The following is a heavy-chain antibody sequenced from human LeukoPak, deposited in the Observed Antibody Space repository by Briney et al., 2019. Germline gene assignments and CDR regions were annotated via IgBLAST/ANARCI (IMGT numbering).Heavy chain of an antibody. CDR3: ARENYGDYNSRLNWFDP. CDR1: GYTFTSYG. Sequence: ASVKVSCKASGYTFTSYGISWVRQAPGQGLEWMGWINPNSGGTNYAQKFQGRVTMTRDTSISTAYMELSRLRSDDTAVYYCARENYGDYNSRLNWFDPWGQGTLVTVSS. CDR2: INPNSGGT. V-gene: IGHV1-2*02. J-gene: IGHJ5*02. D-gene: IGHD4-17*01.